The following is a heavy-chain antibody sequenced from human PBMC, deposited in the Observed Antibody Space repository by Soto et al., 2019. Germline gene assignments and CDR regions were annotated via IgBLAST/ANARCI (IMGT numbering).Heavy chain of an antibody. CDR1: GFTFSNYS. J-gene: IGHJ4*02. Sequence: GGSLRLSCAASGFTFSNYSMHWVRQAPCKGLEWVAVIWYDGNNKYYTDSVKGRFTISRDLSKNTLFLQMNSLRADDTAVYYCARDLSGTIDYWGQVTLVTVCS. CDR3: ARDLSGTIDY. CDR2: IWYDGNNK. V-gene: IGHV3-33*01.